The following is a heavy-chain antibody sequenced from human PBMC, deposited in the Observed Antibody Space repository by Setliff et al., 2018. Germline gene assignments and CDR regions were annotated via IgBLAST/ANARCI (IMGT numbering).Heavy chain of an antibody. Sequence: QAGGSLRLSCAASGFTFSSYGMHWVRQAPGKGLEWVAFIRYDGSNKYYADSVKGRFTISRDNSKNTLYLQMNSLRAEDTAVYYCAKVRGNYDSSGYYYFDYWGQGTLVTVSS. CDR1: GFTFSSYG. D-gene: IGHD3-22*01. CDR2: IRYDGSNK. J-gene: IGHJ4*02. CDR3: AKVRGNYDSSGYYYFDY. V-gene: IGHV3-30*02.